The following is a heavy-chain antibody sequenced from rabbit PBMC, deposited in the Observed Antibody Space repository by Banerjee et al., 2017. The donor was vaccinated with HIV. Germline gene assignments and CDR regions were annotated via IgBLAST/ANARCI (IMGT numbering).Heavy chain of an antibody. V-gene: IGHV1S45*01. CDR2: IYAGSSGST. CDR1: GFTISSSYY. CDR3: ARGDYTYGYAFNL. J-gene: IGHJ4*01. Sequence: QEQLEESGGGLVKPEGSLTVTCKASGFTISSSYYMCWVRQAPGKGLEWIACIYAGSSGSTYYASWAKGRFTISKTSSITVTLQMTSLTAADTATYFCARGDYTYGYAFNLWGPGTLVTVS. D-gene: IGHD6-1*01.